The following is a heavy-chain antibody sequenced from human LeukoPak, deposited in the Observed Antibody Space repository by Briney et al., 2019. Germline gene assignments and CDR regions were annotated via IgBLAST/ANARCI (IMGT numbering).Heavy chain of an antibody. Sequence: ASVTVSCTVFGYTLTELSMHWVRQAPGKGLEWMGGFDPEDGETIYAQKFQGRVTMTEDTSTDTAYMELSSLRSEDTAVYYCATLTHDGSSGWYIFDYWGQGTLVTVSS. V-gene: IGHV1-24*01. CDR3: ATLTHDGSSGWYIFDY. CDR1: GYTLTELS. CDR2: FDPEDGET. D-gene: IGHD6-19*01. J-gene: IGHJ4*02.